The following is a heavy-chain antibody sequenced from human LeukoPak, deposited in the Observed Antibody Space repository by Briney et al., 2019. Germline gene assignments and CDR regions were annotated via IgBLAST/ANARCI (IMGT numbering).Heavy chain of an antibody. CDR2: ISYDGSNK. V-gene: IGHV3-30*18. CDR3: AKGPYFDWLLTIPHYFDY. CDR1: GFPFSSYG. Sequence: GRSLRLSCAASGFPFSSYGMHWVRQAPGKGLEWVAVISYDGSNKYYADSVKGRFTISRDNSKNTLYLQMNSLRAEDTAVYYCAKGPYFDWLLTIPHYFDYWGQGTLVTVSS. D-gene: IGHD3-9*01. J-gene: IGHJ4*02.